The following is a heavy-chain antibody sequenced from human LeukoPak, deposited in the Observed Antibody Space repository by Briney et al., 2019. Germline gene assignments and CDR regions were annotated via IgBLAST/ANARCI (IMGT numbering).Heavy chain of an antibody. J-gene: IGHJ4*02. D-gene: IGHD3-9*01. CDR2: INHSGST. V-gene: IGHV4-34*01. CDR3: ARGYDILTGYYYFDH. Sequence: SETLSLTCAVYGGSFSGYYWSWIRQPPGKGLEWIGEINHSGSTNYNPSLKSRVTISVDTSKNQFSLKLSSVTAADTAVYYCARGYDILTGYYYFDHWGQGILVTVSS. CDR1: GGSFSGYY.